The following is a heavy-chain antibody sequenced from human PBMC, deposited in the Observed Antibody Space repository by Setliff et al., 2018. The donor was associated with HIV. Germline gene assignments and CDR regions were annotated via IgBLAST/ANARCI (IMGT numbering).Heavy chain of an antibody. CDR3: ARDPRYSSVWFRNGGVDY. Sequence: ASVKVSCKASGYTFTSYYMHWVRQAPGQGLEWMGWVSNKGDTNYVQKLQDRLTITTDTSTSTAYLELRDLRSEDTAVYYCARDPRYSSVWFRNGGVDYWGQGTLVTVSS. CDR1: GYTFTSYY. D-gene: IGHD6-19*01. J-gene: IGHJ4*02. CDR2: VSNKGDT. V-gene: IGHV1-18*04.